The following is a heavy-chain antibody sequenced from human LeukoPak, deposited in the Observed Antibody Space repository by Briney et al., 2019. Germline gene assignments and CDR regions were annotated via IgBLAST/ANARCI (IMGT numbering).Heavy chain of an antibody. Sequence: SETLSLTCAAYGGSFSGYYWSWIRQPPGKGLEWIGEINHSGSTNYNPSLKSRVTMSVDTTKNQFSLRLNSVTAADTAVYYCARRRAEGGSNGHYNWFDPWGQGTLVTVSS. J-gene: IGHJ5*02. CDR1: GGSFSGYY. CDR3: ARRRAEGGSNGHYNWFDP. CDR2: INHSGST. D-gene: IGHD6-13*01. V-gene: IGHV4-34*01.